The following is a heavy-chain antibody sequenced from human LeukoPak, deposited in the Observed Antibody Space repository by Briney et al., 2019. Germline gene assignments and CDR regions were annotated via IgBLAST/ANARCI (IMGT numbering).Heavy chain of an antibody. CDR2: MNPNSGNT. CDR3: ARERTGLKLWLYAFDI. V-gene: IGHV1-8*01. J-gene: IGHJ3*02. CDR1: GYTFTSYD. D-gene: IGHD5-18*01. Sequence: ASVKVSCKAPGYTFTSYDINWVRQATGQGLEWMGWMNPNSGNTGYAQKFQGRVTMTRNTSISTAYMELSSLRSEDTAVYYCARERTGLKLWLYAFDIWGQGTMVTVSS.